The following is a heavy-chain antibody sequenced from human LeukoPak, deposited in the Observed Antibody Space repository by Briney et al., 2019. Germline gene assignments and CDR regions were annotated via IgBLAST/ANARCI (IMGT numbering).Heavy chain of an antibody. V-gene: IGHV4-59*01. CDR1: GVSISSYY. Sequence: PSETLSLTCAVSGVSISSYYWNWMRQPPGKGLEWIGYSHYSGAASYNPSLNSRATISVDTSKNQFSLKLSSVSAAGTAVYYCARWGESANYVVHAFDVWGPGTKVIVSS. J-gene: IGHJ3*01. CDR3: ARWGESANYVVHAFDV. CDR2: SHYSGAA. D-gene: IGHD4/OR15-4a*01.